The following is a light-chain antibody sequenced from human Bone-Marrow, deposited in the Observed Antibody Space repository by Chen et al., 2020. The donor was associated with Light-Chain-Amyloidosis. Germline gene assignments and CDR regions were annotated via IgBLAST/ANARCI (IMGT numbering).Light chain of an antibody. CDR2: DDS. V-gene: IGLV3-21*02. CDR1: NIGSTS. J-gene: IGLJ3*02. Sequence: SYVLTQPSSVSVAPGQTATIACGGNNIGSTSVHWYQQTPGQAPLLVVYDDSDRPSGIPERVSGSNSGNTGTLTISRVEAGDEADYCCQVWDRSSDRPVFGGGTKLTVL. CDR3: QVWDRSSDRPV.